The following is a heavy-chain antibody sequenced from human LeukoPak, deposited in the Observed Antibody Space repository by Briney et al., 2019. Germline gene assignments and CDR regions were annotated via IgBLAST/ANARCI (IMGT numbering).Heavy chain of an antibody. J-gene: IGHJ3*01. CDR2: MYYSGST. CDR3: ARHLPFSVTGGDDAFDV. CDR1: GGSISGFH. D-gene: IGHD3-16*01. Sequence: SETLSLTCTVSGGSISGFHWSCIRQPPGKGLEWIGSMYYSGSTTYNPSLKSRVTTSADTTNNQFSLTLTSLTAADTAVYYCARHLPFSVTGGDDAFDVWGPGTRVTVS. V-gene: IGHV4-59*08.